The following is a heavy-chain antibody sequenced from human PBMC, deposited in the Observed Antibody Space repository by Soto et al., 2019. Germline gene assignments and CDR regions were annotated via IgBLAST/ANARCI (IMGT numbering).Heavy chain of an antibody. D-gene: IGHD3-22*01. Sequence: ASVKVSCKASGYTFTSYGISWVRQAPGQGLEWVGWISANSGGTNYAQKFQGWVTMTRDTSVSTAYMELSRLRSDDTAVYYCAREGHYYDSSGYYKRYFDYWGQGTLVTVSS. CDR2: ISANSGGT. CDR1: GYTFTSYG. CDR3: AREGHYYDSSGYYKRYFDY. J-gene: IGHJ4*02. V-gene: IGHV1-2*04.